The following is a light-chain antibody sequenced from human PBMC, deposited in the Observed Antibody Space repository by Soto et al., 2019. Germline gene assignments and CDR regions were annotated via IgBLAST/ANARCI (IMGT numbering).Light chain of an antibody. Sequence: QSVLTQPASVSGSPGQSITISCTGTSSDVGGYNYVSWYQQHPGKAPKLMIYEVSYWPSGVSNRFSGSESGNTASLTISGLQAEDEADYYCSSYTSSSTVVFGGGTKLTVL. CDR3: SSYTSSSTVV. CDR1: SSDVGGYNY. J-gene: IGLJ2*01. CDR2: EVS. V-gene: IGLV2-14*01.